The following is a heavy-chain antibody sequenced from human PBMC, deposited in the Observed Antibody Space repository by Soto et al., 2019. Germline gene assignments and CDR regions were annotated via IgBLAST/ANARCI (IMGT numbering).Heavy chain of an antibody. V-gene: IGHV3-23*01. CDR3: AKERATTTAFDY. Sequence: QSGGSLRLSCAASGFTFSRDGMSWVRQAPGKGLEWVSLVTDNGRSTYYADSVKGRFTISGDNTKNTLFLQMNSLRAEDTAVYYCAKERATTTAFDYWGQGALVTVSS. D-gene: IGHD4-17*01. CDR1: GFTFSRDG. J-gene: IGHJ4*02. CDR2: VTDNGRST.